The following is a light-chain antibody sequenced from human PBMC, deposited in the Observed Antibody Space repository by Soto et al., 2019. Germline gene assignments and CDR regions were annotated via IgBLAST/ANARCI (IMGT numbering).Light chain of an antibody. CDR3: QQRSDWPWT. CDR2: DVS. V-gene: IGKV3-11*01. CDR1: ESVTTY. Sequence: PGGIGALSFMASESVTTYLAWYQQKPGQAPRLLVYDVSNRATGIPARFSGGGSGTDFTLTISNLEPEDFAVYYCQQRSDWPWTFGQGTKVDIK. J-gene: IGKJ1*01.